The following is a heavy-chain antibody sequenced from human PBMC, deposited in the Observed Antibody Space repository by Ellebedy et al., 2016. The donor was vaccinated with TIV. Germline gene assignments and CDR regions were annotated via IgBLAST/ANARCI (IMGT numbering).Heavy chain of an antibody. CDR1: GYTFTSYG. Sequence: SVKVSXKASGYTFTSYGIRWVRQAPGQGLEWMGGIIPIFGTANYAQKFQGRVTITADKSTSTAYMELSSLRSEDTAVYYCARDTGGYWYFDLWGRGTLVTVSS. CDR2: IIPIFGTA. CDR3: ARDTGGYWYFDL. J-gene: IGHJ2*01. V-gene: IGHV1-69*06. D-gene: IGHD4-17*01.